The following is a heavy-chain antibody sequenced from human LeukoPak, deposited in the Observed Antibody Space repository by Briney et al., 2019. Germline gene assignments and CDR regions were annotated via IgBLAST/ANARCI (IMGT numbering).Heavy chain of an antibody. CDR1: GDSVSSKDAA. CDR3: AREGDTTVTTYDY. V-gene: IGHV6-1*01. D-gene: IGHD4-17*01. Sequence: PSQTLSLTCAISGDSVSSKDAAWNWIRQSPSRGLEWLGRTYYKSKWYNDYAVSVKSRISINPDSSKNQFSLQLNSVTPEDTAVYYCAREGDTTVTTYDYWGQGTLVTVSS. J-gene: IGHJ4*02. CDR2: TYYKSKWYN.